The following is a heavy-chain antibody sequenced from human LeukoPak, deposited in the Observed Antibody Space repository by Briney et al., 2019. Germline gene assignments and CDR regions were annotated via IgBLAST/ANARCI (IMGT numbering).Heavy chain of an antibody. V-gene: IGHV4-39*07. CDR1: GGSISSSTYY. CDR2: IYYSGNA. D-gene: IGHD3-10*01. J-gene: IGHJ4*02. Sequence: SETLSLTCTVSGGSISSSTYYWGWIRQPPGKGLEWIGNIYYSGNAYHNPSLKSRVTISVDTPKNQFSLKLSSVTAADTAVYYCARVGYGSGSYEFGYWGQGTLVTVSS. CDR3: ARVGYGSGSYEFGY.